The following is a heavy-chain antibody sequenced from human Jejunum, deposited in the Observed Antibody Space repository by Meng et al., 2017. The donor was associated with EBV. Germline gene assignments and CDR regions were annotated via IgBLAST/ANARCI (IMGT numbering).Heavy chain of an antibody. CDR1: GGSVNSGNVY. D-gene: IGHD5-12*01. CDR3: AGLRYSGYDRAFDY. CDR2: IYYSGST. J-gene: IGHJ4*02. V-gene: IGHV4-61*01. Sequence: QLQLQESRPGLGKPSETLSLTCTVSGGSVNSGNVYWSWIRQPPGKGLEWIGYIYYSGSTNYIPSLKSRVTISLDTSKNQFSLKLSSVTAADTAVYYCAGLRYSGYDRAFDYWGQGALVTVSS.